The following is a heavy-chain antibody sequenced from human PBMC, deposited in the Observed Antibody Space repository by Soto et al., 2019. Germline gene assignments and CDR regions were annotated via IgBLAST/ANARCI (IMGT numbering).Heavy chain of an antibody. CDR1: GGSIRNGDYY. D-gene: IGHD1-26*01. Sequence: SETLSLTCTVSGGSIRNGDYYWGWIRQPPGKGLEWIGDVYYSGTTYSHPSLNSRVSISVDTSENQFSLRLTSVTAADTAVYYCVTVNLVGAAYYFDYWGPGTPVTVSS. J-gene: IGHJ4*02. CDR2: VYYSGTT. CDR3: VTVNLVGAAYYFDY. V-gene: IGHV4-30-4*01.